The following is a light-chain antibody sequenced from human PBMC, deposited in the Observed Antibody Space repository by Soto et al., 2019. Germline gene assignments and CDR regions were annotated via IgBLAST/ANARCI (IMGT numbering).Light chain of an antibody. CDR3: AAWVGNLYV. Sequence: QTVVTQPPSVSGTPGQTVTISCSGSSSNIGTNPVDWYQQLPGMAPKLLIYSYTQRPLGVPVRFSGTSASLAISGLQSDDEGDYYCAAWVGNLYVFGSGTKLTVL. V-gene: IGLV1-44*01. CDR1: SSNIGTNP. CDR2: SYT. J-gene: IGLJ1*01.